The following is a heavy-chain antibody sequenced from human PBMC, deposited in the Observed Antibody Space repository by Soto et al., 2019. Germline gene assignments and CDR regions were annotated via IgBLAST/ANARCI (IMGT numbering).Heavy chain of an antibody. CDR3: TRDPYGGSRYYFDS. CDR1: GFTFTNYG. J-gene: IGHJ4*02. Sequence: RLSCAASGFTFTNYGMHWVRQAPGKGLEWVAVIWYDGNNKYYADSVKGRFAISKDNSQNTLYLQMNNLRPEDTAVYYCTRDPYGGSRYYFDSWGQGTLVTVSS. CDR2: IWYDGNNK. D-gene: IGHD1-26*01. V-gene: IGHV3-33*01.